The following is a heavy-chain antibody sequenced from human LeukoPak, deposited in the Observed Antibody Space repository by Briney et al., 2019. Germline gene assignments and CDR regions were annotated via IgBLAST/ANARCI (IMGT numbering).Heavy chain of an antibody. D-gene: IGHD2-2*02. Sequence: GGSLRLSCAASGFTFVGNAVTWVRQAPGKGLEWVSTISGSGDTYYADSVKGRFTISRDNSKNTLYLQMNSLRAEDTAVYYCAKGPRYCSSTSCYTGASWGQGTLVTVSS. CDR2: ISGSGDT. CDR3: AKGPRYCSSTSCYTGAS. CDR1: GFTFVGNA. J-gene: IGHJ4*02. V-gene: IGHV3-23*01.